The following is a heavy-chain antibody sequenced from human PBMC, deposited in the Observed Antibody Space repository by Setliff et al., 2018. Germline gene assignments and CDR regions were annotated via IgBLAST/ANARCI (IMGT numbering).Heavy chain of an antibody. Sequence: LRLSCAASGFTFSRYWMSWIRQAPGKGLEWVANIKQDGSEKYYVDSVKGRFTISRDNAKNSLYLQMNSLRAEDTAVYYCARDHVYGSQYYYYYYGMDVWGQGTTVTVS. V-gene: IGHV3-7*01. D-gene: IGHD3-10*01. CDR1: GFTFSRYW. CDR3: ARDHVYGSQYYYYYYGMDV. J-gene: IGHJ6*02. CDR2: IKQDGSEK.